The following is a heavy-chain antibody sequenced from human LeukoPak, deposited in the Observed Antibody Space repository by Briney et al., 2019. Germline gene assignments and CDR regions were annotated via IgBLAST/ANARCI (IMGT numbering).Heavy chain of an antibody. CDR2: INPNSGGT. CDR1: GYAFTGYY. CDR3: AREPMVRDFNWFDP. J-gene: IGHJ5*02. Sequence: GASVKVSCKASGYAFTGYYIHWVRQAPGQGLEWMGRINPNSGGTNYAQKFQGRVTMTRATSISTAYMELSRLTSDDTAVYYCAREPMVRDFNWFDPWGQGTLVTVSS. V-gene: IGHV1-2*06. D-gene: IGHD3-10*01.